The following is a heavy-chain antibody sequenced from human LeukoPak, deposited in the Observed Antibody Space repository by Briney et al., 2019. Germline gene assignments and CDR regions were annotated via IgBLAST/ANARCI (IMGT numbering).Heavy chain of an antibody. D-gene: IGHD4-17*01. Sequence: ETLFLTCTVSGGSISSSSYYWGWIRQPPGKGLEWVSAISGSGGSTYYADSVKGRFTISRDNSKNTLYLQMNSLRAEDTAVYYCAKSWKLRPNWFDPWGQGTLVTVSS. CDR2: ISGSGGST. J-gene: IGHJ5*02. CDR3: AKSWKLRPNWFDP. V-gene: IGHV3-23*01. CDR1: GGSISSSSYY.